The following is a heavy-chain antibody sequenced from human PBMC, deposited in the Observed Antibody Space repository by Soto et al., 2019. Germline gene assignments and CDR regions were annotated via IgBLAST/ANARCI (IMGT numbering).Heavy chain of an antibody. J-gene: IGHJ3*02. Sequence: GGSLRLSCAASGFTFSNAWMNWVRQAPGKGLEWVGRIKSKTDGGTTDYAAPVKGRFTISRDDSKNTLYLQMNSLKTEDTAVYYCTTYWFGELFAFDIWGQGTMVTVSS. V-gene: IGHV3-15*07. D-gene: IGHD3-10*01. CDR3: TTYWFGELFAFDI. CDR1: GFTFSNAW. CDR2: IKSKTDGGTT.